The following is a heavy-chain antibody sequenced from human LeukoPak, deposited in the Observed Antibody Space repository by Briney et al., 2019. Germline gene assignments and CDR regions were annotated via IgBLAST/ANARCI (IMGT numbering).Heavy chain of an antibody. CDR2: IWFDGSSK. D-gene: IGHD2-2*02. CDR3: AKDLPPTIMIA. CDR1: GFTFSTYG. J-gene: IGHJ5*02. V-gene: IGHV3-30*02. Sequence: PGGSLRLSCAASGFTFSTYGMQWVRQAPGKGLERLSFIWFDGSSKHYADSVKGRFIISRDNSKSTLYLEMNSLRPEDTGVYYCAKDLPPTIMIAWGQGTLVTVSS.